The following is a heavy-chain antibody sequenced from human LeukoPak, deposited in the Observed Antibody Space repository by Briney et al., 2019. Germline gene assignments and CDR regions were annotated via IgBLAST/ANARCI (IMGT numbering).Heavy chain of an antibody. Sequence: SVKVSCKASGGTFTSYAISWVRHAPGQGLEWMGGIIPIFGTANYAQKFQGRVTITTDESTSTAYMELSSLRSEDTAVYYCARRSFAGYYYDSSGYYGDAFDIWGQGTMVTVSS. D-gene: IGHD3-22*01. CDR3: ARRSFAGYYYDSSGYYGDAFDI. J-gene: IGHJ3*02. CDR1: GGTFTSYA. V-gene: IGHV1-69*05. CDR2: IIPIFGTA.